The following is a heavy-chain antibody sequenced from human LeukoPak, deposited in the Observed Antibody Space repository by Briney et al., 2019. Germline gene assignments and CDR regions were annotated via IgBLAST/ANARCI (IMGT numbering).Heavy chain of an antibody. Sequence: SETLSLTCAVAGGSISSTTSYWGWIRQPPGKGLEWIVGIFYSGSTFYNPSLKSRLTISVDTSKNQLSLRLSSVTAADTAVYYCARHGSTDDFDYWGQGTLVTVAS. J-gene: IGHJ4*02. CDR1: GGSISSTTSY. CDR2: IFYSGST. D-gene: IGHD2-2*03. V-gene: IGHV4-39*01. CDR3: ARHGSTDDFDY.